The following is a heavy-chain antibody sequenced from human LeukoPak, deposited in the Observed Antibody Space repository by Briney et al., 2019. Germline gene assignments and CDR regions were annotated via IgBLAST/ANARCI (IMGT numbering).Heavy chain of an antibody. J-gene: IGHJ4*02. D-gene: IGHD5-24*01. V-gene: IGHV4-34*01. CDR3: ARGREEIFDH. Sequence: PSETLSLTCAVYGGSFSGYYWSWIRQPPGKGLEWIGEINHSGSTNYNPSLKSRVTISVDTSKNQFSLQLNSVTPEDTAVYYCARGREEIFDHWGQGTLVTVSS. CDR1: GGSFSGYY. CDR2: INHSGST.